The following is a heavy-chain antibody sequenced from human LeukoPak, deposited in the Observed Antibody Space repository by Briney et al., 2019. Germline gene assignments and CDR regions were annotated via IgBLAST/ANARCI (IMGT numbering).Heavy chain of an antibody. V-gene: IGHV3-23*01. D-gene: IGHD6-19*01. J-gene: IGHJ4*02. Sequence: GGSLRLSCAASGFTFSSYAMSWVRPAPGKGLEWVSAISGSGGSTYYADSVKGRFTISRDNSKNTLYLQMNSLRDEDSALYYCTRDFPVAGTYYFDYWGQGTLVTVSS. CDR2: ISGSGGST. CDR1: GFTFSSYA. CDR3: TRDFPVAGTYYFDY.